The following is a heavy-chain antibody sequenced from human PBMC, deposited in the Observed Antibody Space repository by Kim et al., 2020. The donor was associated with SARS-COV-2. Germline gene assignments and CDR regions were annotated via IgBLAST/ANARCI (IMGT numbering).Heavy chain of an antibody. J-gene: IGHJ6*02. Sequence: GGSLRLSCAASGFTFSSYAMHWVRQAPGKGLEWVAILSYDGSIKYFADSVKGRFTISRDNSKNTLYLQMNSLRTEDTAVYYCARDLNWADWNPRQDYYYGMDVWGQGTTVSVSS. V-gene: IGHV3-30*04. CDR1: GFTFSSYA. CDR3: ARDLNWADWNPRQDYYYGMDV. D-gene: IGHD1-1*01. CDR2: LSYDGSIK.